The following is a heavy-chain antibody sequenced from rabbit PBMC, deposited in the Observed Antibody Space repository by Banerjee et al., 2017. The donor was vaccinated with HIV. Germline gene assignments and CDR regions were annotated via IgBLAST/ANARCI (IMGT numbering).Heavy chain of an antibody. CDR3: ARSIYANGAGYAYARGMDL. J-gene: IGHJ6*01. D-gene: IGHD6-1*01. Sequence: QSLEESGGDLVKPGASLTLTCTASGFSFSSSYYMYWVRQAPGKGLEWIGCIYTGSGSTYYASWAKGRFTISKTSSTTVTLQMTSLTDADTATYFCARSIYANGAGYAYARGMDLWGPGTLVTVS. CDR1: GFSFSSSYY. V-gene: IGHV1S40*01. CDR2: IYTGSGST.